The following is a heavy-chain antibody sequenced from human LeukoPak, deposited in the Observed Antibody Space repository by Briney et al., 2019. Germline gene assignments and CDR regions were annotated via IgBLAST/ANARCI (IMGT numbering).Heavy chain of an antibody. J-gene: IGHJ4*02. D-gene: IGHD1-1*01. CDR3: ARRGSYNYYFDY. CDR1: GYSFTNYW. Sequence: GEALKISCKGSGYSFTNYWIGWVRQMPGKGLEWMGIIYPGDSDTRYSPSFQGQVTISADKSISTAYLQWSSLNTSDSAMYYCARRGSYNYYFDYWGQGALVTVSS. V-gene: IGHV5-51*01. CDR2: IYPGDSDT.